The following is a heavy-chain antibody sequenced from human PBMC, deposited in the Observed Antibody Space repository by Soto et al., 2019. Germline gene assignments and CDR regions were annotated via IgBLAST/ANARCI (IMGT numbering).Heavy chain of an antibody. CDR1: GGTFSSYA. CDR2: IIPIFGTA. J-gene: IGHJ5*02. D-gene: IGHD2-21*02. V-gene: IGHV1-69*01. Sequence: QVQLVQPGAEVKKPGSSVKVSCKASGGTFSSYAISWVRQAPGQGLEWMGGIIPIFGTANYAQKFQGRVTITADESTSTAYMELSSLRSEDTAVYYCARLPGGDPTKKSWFDPWGQGTLVTVSS. CDR3: ARLPGGDPTKKSWFDP.